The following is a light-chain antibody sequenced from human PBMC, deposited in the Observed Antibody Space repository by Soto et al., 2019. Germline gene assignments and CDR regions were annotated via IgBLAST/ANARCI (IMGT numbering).Light chain of an antibody. J-gene: IGKJ2*01. CDR2: GAS. Sequence: EVVLTQSPHTLSLSPGERATLSCWASQSLRSSYLAWYQRKPGQAPRLLMFGASRMDTGIPDRFNGSGSGTDFILTISRLEPEDVAVYYCQQHGTSPYTFGQGTVLEIK. CDR3: QQHGTSPYT. V-gene: IGKV3-20*01. CDR1: QSLRSSY.